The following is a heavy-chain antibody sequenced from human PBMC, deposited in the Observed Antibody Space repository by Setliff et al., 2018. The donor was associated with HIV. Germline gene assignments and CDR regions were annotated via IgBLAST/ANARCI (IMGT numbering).Heavy chain of an antibody. CDR3: ARKYCTNGVCYKTGEFDY. Sequence: ASVKVSCKASGSTFSSYVISWVRQAPGQGLEWMGGIIPIFGTANNAQKFQGRVTITADESTSTAYMELSSLRSDDTAVYYCARKYCTNGVCYKTGEFDYWGQGTLVTVSS. D-gene: IGHD2-8*01. J-gene: IGHJ4*02. CDR1: GSTFSSYV. V-gene: IGHV1-69*13. CDR2: IIPIFGTA.